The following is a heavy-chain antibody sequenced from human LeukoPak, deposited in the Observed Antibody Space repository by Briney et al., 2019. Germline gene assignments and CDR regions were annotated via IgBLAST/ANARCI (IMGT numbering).Heavy chain of an antibody. D-gene: IGHD1-7*01. CDR1: GFTFDDYA. CDR3: AKEELYYFDY. J-gene: IGHJ4*02. Sequence: SGGSLRLSCAASGFTFDDYAMHWVRQAPGKGLEWVSGISWNSGSIGYADSVKGRFTISRDNAKNSLYLQMNSLRAEDTALYYCAKEELYYFDYWGQGTLDTVSS. V-gene: IGHV3-9*01. CDR2: ISWNSGSI.